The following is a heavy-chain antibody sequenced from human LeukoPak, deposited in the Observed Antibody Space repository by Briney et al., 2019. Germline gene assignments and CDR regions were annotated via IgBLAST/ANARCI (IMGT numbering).Heavy chain of an antibody. CDR1: GFTFSGFW. CDR2: LNSDGSSI. J-gene: IGHJ3*01. CDR3: ESVVGGYYPPVDAFDL. D-gene: IGHD3-3*01. Sequence: GGSLRLSCAASGFTFSGFWMHWVRQPPGKGRVWVSRLNSDGSSISYADSVKGRFTISRDNAKKTLYLQMNSLRAEDTAVYYCESVVGGYYPPVDAFDLWGRGTMVTVSS. V-gene: IGHV3-74*01.